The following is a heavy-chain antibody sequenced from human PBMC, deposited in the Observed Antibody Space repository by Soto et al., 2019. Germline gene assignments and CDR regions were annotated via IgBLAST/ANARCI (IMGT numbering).Heavy chain of an antibody. D-gene: IGHD2-21*02. Sequence: ASVKVSCKASGYTFTSYGISWVRQAPGQGLEWMGCLSAYSGNTNYAQKLQGRVTMTTDTSTSTAYMELRSLRSDDTAVYYCAREGPYCGGDCYPEYFQHWGQGTLVTVSS. CDR2: LSAYSGNT. V-gene: IGHV1-18*04. J-gene: IGHJ1*01. CDR1: GYTFTSYG. CDR3: AREGPYCGGDCYPEYFQH.